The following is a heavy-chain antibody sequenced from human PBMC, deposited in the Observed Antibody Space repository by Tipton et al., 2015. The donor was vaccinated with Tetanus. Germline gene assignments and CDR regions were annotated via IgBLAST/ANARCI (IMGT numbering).Heavy chain of an antibody. CDR2: IYYSGNT. D-gene: IGHD1-26*01. Sequence: TLSLTCTVSGGSISSYYWSWIRQPPGKGLEWIGYIYYSGNTNYNPSLKSRVTISEDTSKNQFSLKLSSVTAADTAVYYCARGVGATTRYYYDYWGQGPLVTVSP. V-gene: IGHV4-59*01. J-gene: IGHJ4*02. CDR3: ARGVGATTRYYYDY. CDR1: GGSISSYY.